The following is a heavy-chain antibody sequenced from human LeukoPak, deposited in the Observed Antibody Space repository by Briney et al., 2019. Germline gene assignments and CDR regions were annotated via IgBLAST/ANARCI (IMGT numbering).Heavy chain of an antibody. V-gene: IGHV1-2*02. Sequence: ASVKVSCKASGDSFTGDYMHSGRHAPGQRLEWMGGIDPNRGGTSDAQKLQGRVTMTRDTSISTAYIELSAVIADDTGLYDCARDGRIYGDSPVDSWGQGNLVTVSS. CDR2: IDPNRGGT. CDR3: ARDGRIYGDSPVDS. J-gene: IGHJ4*02. D-gene: IGHD4-17*01. CDR1: GDSFTGDY.